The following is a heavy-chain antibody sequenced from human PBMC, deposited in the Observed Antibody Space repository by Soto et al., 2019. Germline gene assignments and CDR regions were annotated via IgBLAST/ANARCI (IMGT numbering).Heavy chain of an antibody. J-gene: IGHJ3*02. CDR2: IYYSGST. D-gene: IGHD1-26*01. CDR1: GGSISSSSYS. V-gene: IGHV4-39*01. Sequence: QLQLQESGPGLVKPSETLSLTCTVSGGSISSSSYSWGWIRQPPGNGLEWIGSIYYSGSTFYNPSLKSRVTLSVDTSKNQFSLKLSSGTAADTAVYYCARHSGSYYHPMKSFDIWGQGTMVTVSS. CDR3: ARHSGSYYHPMKSFDI.